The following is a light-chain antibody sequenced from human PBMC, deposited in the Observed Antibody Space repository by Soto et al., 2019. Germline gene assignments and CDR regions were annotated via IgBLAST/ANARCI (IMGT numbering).Light chain of an antibody. CDR3: QLYNSYPWT. CDR1: QSISW. Sequence: DIQMTQSPYSVCSSVGDRVTISCRASQSISWLAWYQQRPGKAPKLLIYEASIFESGVPSRFSGSGSGTQFTLTISSLQPDEFATYYCQLYNSYPWTISRGTKVDIK. V-gene: IGKV1-5*03. J-gene: IGKJ1*01. CDR2: EAS.